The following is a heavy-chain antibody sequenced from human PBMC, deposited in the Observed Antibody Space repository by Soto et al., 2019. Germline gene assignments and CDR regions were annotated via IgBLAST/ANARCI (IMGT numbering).Heavy chain of an antibody. Sequence: QVQLVQSGAEVKKPGASVKVSCKASGYTFTSYGISWVRQAPGQGLEWMGWISAYNGDTNYAQKLQGRVTMTTDTSTSTDYMELRSLRSDDTAVYYCARDTLLGYCSGGSCYSGFDPWGQGTLVTVSS. J-gene: IGHJ5*02. V-gene: IGHV1-18*04. CDR3: ARDTLLGYCSGGSCYSGFDP. CDR1: GYTFTSYG. D-gene: IGHD2-15*01. CDR2: ISAYNGDT.